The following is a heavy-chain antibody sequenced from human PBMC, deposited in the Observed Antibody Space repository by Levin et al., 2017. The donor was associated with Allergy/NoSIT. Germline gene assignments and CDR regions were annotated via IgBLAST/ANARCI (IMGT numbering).Heavy chain of an antibody. J-gene: IGHJ4*02. CDR2: IKSKTDGGTT. Sequence: PGGSLRLSCAASGFTFSNAWMSWVRQAPGKGLEWVGRIKSKTDGGTTDYAAPVKGRFTISRDDSKNTLYLQMNSLKTEDTAVYYCTTASRGVITVFDYWGQGTLVTVSS. D-gene: IGHD3-10*01. CDR1: GFTFSNAW. V-gene: IGHV3-15*01. CDR3: TTASRGVITVFDY.